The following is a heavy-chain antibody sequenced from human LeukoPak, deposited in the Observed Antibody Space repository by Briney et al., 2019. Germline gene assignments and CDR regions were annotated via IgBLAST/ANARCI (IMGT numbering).Heavy chain of an antibody. CDR1: GFTFINAW. V-gene: IGHV3-15*01. Sequence: GGSLRLSCAASGFTFINAWMAWVRQAPGKGLEWVGRIKAKAHGGTIEYAAPVKGRFTISRDDSKNTLYLQMNSLKTEDTAVYYCAKGGILGYSSGWFRPFDPWGQGTLVTVSS. D-gene: IGHD6-19*01. CDR2: IKAKAHGGTI. J-gene: IGHJ5*02. CDR3: AKGGILGYSSGWFRPFDP.